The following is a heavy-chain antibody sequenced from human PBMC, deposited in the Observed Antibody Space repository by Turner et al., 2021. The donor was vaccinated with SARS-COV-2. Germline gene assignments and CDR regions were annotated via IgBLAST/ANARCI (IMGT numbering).Heavy chain of an antibody. CDR3: ARGELGDCSGGRCYSVSY. CDR2: IIPIFGTA. D-gene: IGHD2-15*01. V-gene: IGHV1-69*01. J-gene: IGHJ4*02. CDR1: GRTFSSYA. Sequence: QEQLVQSGAGVKKPGSSVKVSCKASGRTFSSYAISWVRQAPGQGLEWMGGIIPIFGTANYAQKFQGRVTITADESTSTAYMELSSLRSEDTAVYYCARGELGDCSGGRCYSVSYWGQGTLVTVSS.